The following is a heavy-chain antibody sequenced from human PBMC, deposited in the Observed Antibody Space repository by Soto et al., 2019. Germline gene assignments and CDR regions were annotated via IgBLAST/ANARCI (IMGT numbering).Heavy chain of an antibody. D-gene: IGHD3-3*01. CDR3: VKDLPLWSGYSVSENH. V-gene: IGHV3-23*01. J-gene: IGHJ5*02. CDR1: GFDFSSQV. Sequence: EVQLFESGGGLVQPGESLRLSCVGSGFDFSSQVMSWVRQAPGKELEWVSSVSGSGGSKHFPDFLKGRFSSSRDNSKNTLYMEMYSLRVEDAAVYYCVKDLPLWSGYSVSENHWGQGTLVTVSS. CDR2: VSGSGGSK.